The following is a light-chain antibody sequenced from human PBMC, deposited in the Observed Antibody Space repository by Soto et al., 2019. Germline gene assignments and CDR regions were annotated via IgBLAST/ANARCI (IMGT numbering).Light chain of an antibody. V-gene: IGLV2-14*01. CDR3: SSYTSSNTVV. J-gene: IGLJ2*01. CDR2: EVS. Sequence: QSALTQPASVSGSPGQSITISCTGTSSDVGGYDYVSWYQQHPGKAPKLMIYEVSNRPSGVSSRFSGSKSGNTASLTISGLQAEDDAHYHCSSYTSSNTVVFGGGTKVTVL. CDR1: SSDVGGYDY.